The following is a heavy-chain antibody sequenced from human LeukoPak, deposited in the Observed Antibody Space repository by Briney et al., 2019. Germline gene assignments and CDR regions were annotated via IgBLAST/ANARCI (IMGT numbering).Heavy chain of an antibody. CDR2: ISSSGSTI. D-gene: IGHD3-22*01. V-gene: IGHV3-11*04. CDR3: ARAPDYYDEYYYYYYMDV. Sequence: GGSLRLSCAASGFTFSDYYMSWIRQAPGKGLEWVSYISSSGSTIYYADSVKGRFTISRDNAKNSLYLQMNSLRAEDTAVYYCARAPDYYDEYYYYYYMDVGEKGPRVTVP. CDR1: GFTFSDYY. J-gene: IGHJ6*03.